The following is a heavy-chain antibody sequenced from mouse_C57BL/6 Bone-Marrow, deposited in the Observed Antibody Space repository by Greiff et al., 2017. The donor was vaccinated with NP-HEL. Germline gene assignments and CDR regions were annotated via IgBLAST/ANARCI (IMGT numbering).Heavy chain of an antibody. Sequence: VQLKQSGAELVRPGASVKLSCTASGFNIKDDYMHWVKQRPEQGLEWIGWIDPENGDTEYASQFQGKATITADTSSNTAYLQLSSLTSEDTAVYYCTTGIKDYWGQGTTLTVSS. CDR2: IDPENGDT. CDR3: TTGIKDY. V-gene: IGHV14-4*01. CDR1: GFNIKDDY. J-gene: IGHJ2*01. D-gene: IGHD2-4*01.